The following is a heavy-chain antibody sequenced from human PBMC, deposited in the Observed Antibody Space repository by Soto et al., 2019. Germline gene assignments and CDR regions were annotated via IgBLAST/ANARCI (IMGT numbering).Heavy chain of an antibody. Sequence: GGSLRLSCAASGFTFSSYGMHWVRQAPGKGLEWVAVIWYDGSNKYYADSVKGRFTISRDNSKNTLYLQMNSLRAEDTAVYYCARASDSSSHNWFDPWGQGTLVTVSS. J-gene: IGHJ5*02. CDR1: GFTFSSYG. CDR2: IWYDGSNK. V-gene: IGHV3-33*01. CDR3: ARASDSSSHNWFDP. D-gene: IGHD6-13*01.